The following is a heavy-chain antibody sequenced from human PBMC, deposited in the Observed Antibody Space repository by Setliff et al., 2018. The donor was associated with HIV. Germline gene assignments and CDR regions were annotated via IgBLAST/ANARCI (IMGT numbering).Heavy chain of an antibody. J-gene: IGHJ3*02. D-gene: IGHD1-1*01. CDR1: GGSISNSRYY. CDR3: RVWILRDTSDI. Sequence: KASETLSLTCTVSGGSISNSRYYWSWIRQSPGNGLEWIGEVLYNGGTRYNPSLENRVSMSVDTSKNQFSLKLLSVTAADTAVYYCRVWILRDTSDIWGQGTVVTVSS. CDR2: VLYNGGT. V-gene: IGHV4-39*07.